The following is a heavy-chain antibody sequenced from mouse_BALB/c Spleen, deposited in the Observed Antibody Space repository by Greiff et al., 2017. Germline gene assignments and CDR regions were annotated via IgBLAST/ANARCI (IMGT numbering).Heavy chain of an antibody. V-gene: IGHV1-77*01. Sequence: VMLVESGAELARPGASVKLSCTASGFTFTDYYINWVQQRTGQGLEWIGEIYPGSGNTYYNEKFKGKTTLTADKSSSTAYMQLSSLTSEDSAVYFCASRRNWYFDVWGAGTTVTVSS. CDR1: GFTFTDYY. CDR3: ASRRNWYFDV. J-gene: IGHJ1*01. CDR2: IYPGSGNT.